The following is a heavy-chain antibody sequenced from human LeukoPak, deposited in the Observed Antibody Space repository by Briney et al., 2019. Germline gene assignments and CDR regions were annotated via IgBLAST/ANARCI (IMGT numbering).Heavy chain of an antibody. Sequence: ASVKVSCKASGYTFTGYYMHWVRQAPGQGLEWMGWINPNSGGTNYAQKFQGRVTMTRDTSISTAYMELRRLRSDDTAVYSCARAGRDGYNDTSFKYFDYWGQGTLVTVSS. CDR2: INPNSGGT. V-gene: IGHV1-2*02. CDR3: ARAGRDGYNDTSFKYFDY. J-gene: IGHJ4*02. CDR1: GYTFTGYY. D-gene: IGHD5-24*01.